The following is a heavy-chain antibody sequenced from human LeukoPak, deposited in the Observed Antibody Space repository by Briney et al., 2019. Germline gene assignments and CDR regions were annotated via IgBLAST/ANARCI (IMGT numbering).Heavy chain of an antibody. CDR1: GFTFDDYA. J-gene: IGHJ3*02. D-gene: IGHD7-27*01. Sequence: GGSLRLSCAASGFTFDDYAMHWVRQAPGKDLEWVSGISWNSGSIGYADSVKGRFTISRDNAKNSLYLQMNSLRAEDTALYYCAKDKNWGGDAFDIWGQGTMVTVSS. CDR3: AKDKNWGGDAFDI. V-gene: IGHV3-9*01. CDR2: ISWNSGSI.